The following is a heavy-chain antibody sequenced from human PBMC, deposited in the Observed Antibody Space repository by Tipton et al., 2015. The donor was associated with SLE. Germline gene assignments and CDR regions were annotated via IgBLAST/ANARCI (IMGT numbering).Heavy chain of an antibody. V-gene: IGHV4-31*03. D-gene: IGHD5-12*01. CDR1: GGSISSDDYY. CDR2: ISYSGSP. Sequence: GLVKPSQTLSLTCTVSGGSISSDDYYWTWIRQHPGKGLEWIGHISYSGSPYYNPSLRSRVTISVDTSKNHFSLKLSSVTAADTAVYYCARGGVGGYDYFGIWGPGTLVTVSS. CDR3: ARGGVGGYDYFGI. J-gene: IGHJ4*02.